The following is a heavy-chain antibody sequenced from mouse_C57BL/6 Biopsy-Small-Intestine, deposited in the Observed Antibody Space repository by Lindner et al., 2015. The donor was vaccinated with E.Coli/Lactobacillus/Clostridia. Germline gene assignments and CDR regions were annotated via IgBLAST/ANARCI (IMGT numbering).Heavy chain of an antibody. Sequence: QLQESGPVLVKPGISVKMSCKASGDTFTDFYMNWVKQSHGKSLEWIGVINPKNDGTGYNQKFKGKATLTVDKSSSTAYMELNSLTSEDSAVYYCASRHFSNFRYYAMDYWGQGTSVTVSS. CDR2: INPKNDGT. CDR3: ASRHFSNFRYYAMDY. J-gene: IGHJ4*01. CDR1: GDTFTDFY. D-gene: IGHD2-5*01. V-gene: IGHV1-19*01.